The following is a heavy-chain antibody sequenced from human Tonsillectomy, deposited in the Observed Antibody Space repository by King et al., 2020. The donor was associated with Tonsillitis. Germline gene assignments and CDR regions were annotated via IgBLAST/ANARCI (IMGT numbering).Heavy chain of an antibody. J-gene: IGHJ2*01. D-gene: IGHD1/OR15-1a*01. V-gene: IGHV3-23*04. CDR2: VSANGVYT. CDR1: GFTFSNYA. Sequence: VQLVESGGGLGQPGGSLRLSCVTSGFTFSNYAMSWVRQAPGKGLEWVAGVSANGVYTFYAPTVKGRLTISKDSSDNTLFLQMNSLGADDTYIYYCARYREQDTSVPHLWGRGTLVTVSS. CDR3: ARYREQDTSVPHL.